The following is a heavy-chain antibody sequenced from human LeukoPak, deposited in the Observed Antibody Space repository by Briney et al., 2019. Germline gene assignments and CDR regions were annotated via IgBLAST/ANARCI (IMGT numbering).Heavy chain of an antibody. V-gene: IGHV1-18*01. CDR1: GYTFTSYG. D-gene: IGHD3-9*01. J-gene: IGHJ4*02. Sequence: ASVKVSCKASGYTFTSYGISWVRQAPGQGLEWMGWISAYNGNTNYAQKLQGRVTMTTDTSTSTAYMELRSLRSDDTAVYYCALDILTGYYYPSGLDYWGQGTLVTVSS. CDR2: ISAYNGNT. CDR3: ALDILTGYYYPSGLDY.